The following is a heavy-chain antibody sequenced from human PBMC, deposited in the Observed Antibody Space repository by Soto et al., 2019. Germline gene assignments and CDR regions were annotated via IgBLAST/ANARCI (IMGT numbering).Heavy chain of an antibody. Sequence: QVQLVESGGGLVKPGGSLRLSCAASGFTFSDYHMTWIRQAPGKGLEWVSYISSSGSTRYYAASVKGRFTVSRDNAKNSLFLQMNSLRAEDTAVYYCARYFGSGSYHLDYWGQGTLVTVSS. CDR1: GFTFSDYH. D-gene: IGHD3-10*01. CDR2: ISSSGSTR. V-gene: IGHV3-11*01. CDR3: ARYFGSGSYHLDY. J-gene: IGHJ4*02.